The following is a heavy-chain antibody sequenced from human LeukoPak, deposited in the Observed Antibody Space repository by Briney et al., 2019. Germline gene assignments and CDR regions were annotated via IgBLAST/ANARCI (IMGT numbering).Heavy chain of an antibody. D-gene: IGHD4-17*01. CDR1: GGSFSGYY. CDR2: ISYIGST. CDR3: ARDPTTVTKGLDI. Sequence: SETLSLTCAVYGGSFSGYYWTWIRQPPGKGLEWIGYISYIGSTNYNPSLKSRVTISVDTSKNQFSLKLSSVTAADAAVYFCARDPTTVTKGLDIWGQGTMVTVSS. V-gene: IGHV4-59*01. J-gene: IGHJ3*02.